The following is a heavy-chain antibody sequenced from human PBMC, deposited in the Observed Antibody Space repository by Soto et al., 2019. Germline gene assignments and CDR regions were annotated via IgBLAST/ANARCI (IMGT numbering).Heavy chain of an antibody. Sequence: QVQLVQSGAEVKKPGSSVKVSCKASGGTFSSYAISWVRQAPGQGLEWMGGIIPIFGTANYAQKFQGRVTITADESTSTAYMELSSLRSEDTAVYYCATDGGSVDIVATKYVAVAGPDYYYYGMDVWGQGTTVTVSS. V-gene: IGHV1-69*01. CDR1: GGTFSSYA. D-gene: IGHD5-12*01. J-gene: IGHJ6*02. CDR2: IIPIFGTA. CDR3: ATDGGSVDIVATKYVAVAGPDYYYYGMDV.